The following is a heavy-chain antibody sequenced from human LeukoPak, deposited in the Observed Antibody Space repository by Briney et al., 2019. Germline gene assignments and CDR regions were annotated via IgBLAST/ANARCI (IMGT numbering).Heavy chain of an antibody. J-gene: IGHJ4*02. V-gene: IGHV3-20*04. Sequence: GGSLRLSCAASGFTFDDYGMGWVRQAPGKGLEWISGITRNGDSTGYADSVKGRFTISRDNAKNSLYLRMNSLRAEDTAVYYCARQMGSYSGTYAIDYWGQGTLVSVSS. D-gene: IGHD1-26*01. CDR1: GFTFDDYG. CDR2: ITRNGDST. CDR3: ARQMGSYSGTYAIDY.